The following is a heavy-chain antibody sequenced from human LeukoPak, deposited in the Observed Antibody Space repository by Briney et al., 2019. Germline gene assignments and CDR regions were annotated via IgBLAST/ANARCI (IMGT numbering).Heavy chain of an antibody. Sequence: GGPLRLSCAASGFTFDDYAMHWVRLAPGKGLEWVSGISWNSGSIGYADSVKGRFTISRDNAKNSLYLQMNSLRAEDTALYYCAKDIGGLYGDYPFDYWGQGTLVTVSS. D-gene: IGHD4-17*01. CDR2: ISWNSGSI. CDR3: AKDIGGLYGDYPFDY. V-gene: IGHV3-9*01. CDR1: GFTFDDYA. J-gene: IGHJ4*02.